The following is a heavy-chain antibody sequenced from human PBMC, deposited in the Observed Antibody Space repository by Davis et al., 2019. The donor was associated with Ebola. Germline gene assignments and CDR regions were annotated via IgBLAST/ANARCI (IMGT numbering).Heavy chain of an antibody. CDR3: ARDLAYCGGDCLP. CDR2: ISAYNGNT. Sequence: AASVKVSCKASGYTFTTYGISWVRQAPGQGLEWMGWISAYNGNTNYAQKFQGRVTITADKSTSTAYMELSSLRSEDTAVYYCARDLAYCGGDCLPWGQGTLVTVSS. CDR1: GYTFTTYG. D-gene: IGHD2-21*01. J-gene: IGHJ4*02. V-gene: IGHV1-18*01.